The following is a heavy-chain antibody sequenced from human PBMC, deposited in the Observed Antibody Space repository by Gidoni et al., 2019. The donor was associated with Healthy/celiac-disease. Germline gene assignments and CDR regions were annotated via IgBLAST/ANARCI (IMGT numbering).Heavy chain of an antibody. CDR3: AKGTYYDYVWGSYPGYYFDY. Sequence: EVQLVESGGGLVQPGRSLRLSCAASGFTFDDYAMHWVRQAPGKGLDGVSGISWNSGSIGYADSVKGRFTISRDNAKNSLYLQMNSLRAEDTALYYCAKGTYYDYVWGSYPGYYFDYWGQGTLVTVSS. D-gene: IGHD3-16*02. V-gene: IGHV3-9*01. CDR2: ISWNSGSI. J-gene: IGHJ4*02. CDR1: GFTFDDYA.